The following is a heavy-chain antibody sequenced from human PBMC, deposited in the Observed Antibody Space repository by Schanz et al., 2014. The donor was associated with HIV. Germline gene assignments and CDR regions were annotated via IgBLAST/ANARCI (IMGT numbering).Heavy chain of an antibody. D-gene: IGHD2-15*01. J-gene: IGHJ4*02. CDR1: GYTFTNYG. CDR3: ARGSCSGGTCYSGDH. V-gene: IGHV1-18*01. Sequence: QVPLVQSGAELKKPGASVTVSCKASGYTFTNYGINWVRQAPGQGLEWMGWISGYIGNTDYAQNLQDRVTMTADTFTSTAYMELSSLTSDDTAVYYCARGSCSGGTCYSGDHWGQGTLVTVSA. CDR2: ISGYIGNT.